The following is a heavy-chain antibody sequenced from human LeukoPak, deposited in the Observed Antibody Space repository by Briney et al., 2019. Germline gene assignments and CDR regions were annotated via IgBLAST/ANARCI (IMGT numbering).Heavy chain of an antibody. CDR1: GFTFRTYD. J-gene: IGHJ6*03. Sequence: PGGSLRLSCAASGFTFRTYDMHWVRQVSGEGLEWVATIGTTGDTYYAGSVKGRFTISREDGKNSLFLQMNSLRAGDTAAYYCTRDIAGSGTAMDVWGKGTTDTVSS. CDR2: IGTTGDT. D-gene: IGHD2-15*01. V-gene: IGHV3-13*01. CDR3: TRDIAGSGTAMDV.